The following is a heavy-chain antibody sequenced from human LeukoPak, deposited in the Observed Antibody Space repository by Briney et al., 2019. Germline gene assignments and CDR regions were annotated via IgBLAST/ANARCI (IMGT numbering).Heavy chain of an antibody. CDR3: AREGYYDSSGYYAFDI. J-gene: IGHJ3*02. Sequence: SETLSLTCAVYGGSFSGYYWSWIRQPPGKGLEWIGEINHSGSTNYNPSLKSRVTISVATSKHQFSLKLSSVTAADTALYYCAREGYYDSSGYYAFDIWGQGTMVTVSS. D-gene: IGHD3-22*01. CDR2: INHSGST. V-gene: IGHV4-34*01. CDR1: GGSFSGYY.